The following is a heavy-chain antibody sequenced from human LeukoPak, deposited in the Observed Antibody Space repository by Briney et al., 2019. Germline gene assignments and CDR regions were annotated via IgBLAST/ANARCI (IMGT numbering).Heavy chain of an antibody. V-gene: IGHV6-1*01. CDR1: GDSVSSNSAA. CDR3: ARDTEYCSGGSCYRPLDY. D-gene: IGHD2-15*01. J-gene: IGHJ4*02. CDR2: TYYRSKWYN. Sequence: SQTLSLTCAISGDSVSSNSAAWNWLRQSPSRGLEWLGRTYYRSKWYNDYAVSVKSRITINPDTSKNQFSLQLNSVTPEDTAVYYCARDTEYCSGGSCYRPLDYWGQGTLVTVSS.